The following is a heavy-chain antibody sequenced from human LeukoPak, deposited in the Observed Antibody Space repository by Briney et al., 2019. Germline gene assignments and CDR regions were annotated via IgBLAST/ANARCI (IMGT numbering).Heavy chain of an antibody. CDR2: TRRGGSDI. J-gene: IGHJ4*02. Sequence: PGGSLRLSCVTSGFTFSNHEMNWVRQAPGKGREWVAYTRRGGSDISYADSAKGRVTIPIDIASNTLYLQINSLRVEDTSVYFCVRARLIRLENFFDYWGQGTLVTVSS. D-gene: IGHD2-21*01. V-gene: IGHV3-48*03. CDR3: VRARLIRLENFFDY. CDR1: GFTFSNHE.